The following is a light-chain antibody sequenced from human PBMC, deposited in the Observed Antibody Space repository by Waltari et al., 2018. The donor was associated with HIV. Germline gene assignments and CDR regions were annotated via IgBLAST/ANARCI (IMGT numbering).Light chain of an antibody. Sequence: QSALTQPPSASGSPGQSVTISCTGNSSDVGGYNYVSWYQHHPGKAPKLMSYEVSKRPSGVPDRFSGSKSGSTASLTVSGLQAEDEADYYCSSYAGSNNRWVFGGGTKLTAL. CDR2: EVS. V-gene: IGLV2-8*01. J-gene: IGLJ3*02. CDR3: SSYAGSNNRWV. CDR1: SSDVGGYNY.